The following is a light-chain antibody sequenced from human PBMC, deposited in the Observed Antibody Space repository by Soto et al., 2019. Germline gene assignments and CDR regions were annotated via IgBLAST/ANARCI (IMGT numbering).Light chain of an antibody. Sequence: QSVLTQPPSMSGAPGQRVTISCTGSSSNIGAGYDVHRYQQHPGTAPKLLIFDNNNRPSGVPDRFSGSKSDTSASQAITGLQAEDEADYYCQSFDTSLSGFVVFGGGTKLTVL. V-gene: IGLV1-40*01. CDR1: SSNIGAGYD. CDR2: DNN. J-gene: IGLJ2*01. CDR3: QSFDTSLSGFVV.